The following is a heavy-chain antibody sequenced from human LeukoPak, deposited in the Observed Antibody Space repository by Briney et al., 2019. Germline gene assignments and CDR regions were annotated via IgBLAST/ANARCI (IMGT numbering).Heavy chain of an antibody. D-gene: IGHD2-15*01. CDR2: ISGFNGNT. V-gene: IGHV1-18*01. J-gene: IGHJ4*02. Sequence: ASVKVSCKAAGYTFGNYGIKWVRQAPGQGLEWAGWISGFNGNTNYAQNFHDRVTMTTDTSTTTAYMELRNLRSDDTAVYYCARVEYCNVGNCYFRPGAYWGQGTLVTVSS. CDR3: ARVEYCNVGNCYFRPGAY. CDR1: GYTFGNYG.